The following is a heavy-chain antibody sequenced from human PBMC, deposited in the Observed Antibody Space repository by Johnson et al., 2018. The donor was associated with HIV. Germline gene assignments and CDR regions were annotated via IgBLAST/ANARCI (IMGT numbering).Heavy chain of an antibody. V-gene: IGHV3-66*01. D-gene: IGHD2/OR15-2a*01. CDR3: AKAIGDAFDI. CDR2: IYSGGSP. J-gene: IGHJ3*02. Sequence: VQLVESGGGLVQPGRSLRLSCAASGFTFDDYAMHWVRQAPGKGLEWVSVIYSGGSPYYADSVKGRFTISRDNSKNTLYLQMNSLRAEDTAVYYCAKAIGDAFDIWGQGTMVTVSS. CDR1: GFTFDDYA.